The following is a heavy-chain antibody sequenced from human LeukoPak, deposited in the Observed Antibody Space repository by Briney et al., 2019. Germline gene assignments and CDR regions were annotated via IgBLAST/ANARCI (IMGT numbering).Heavy chain of an antibody. J-gene: IGHJ6*03. CDR1: GFTFSNYG. D-gene: IGHD6-13*01. CDR2: LWYDGSSE. Sequence: GGSLRLSCAASGFTFSNYGMHWVRQAPGKGLEWVAVLWYDGSSEYYADSVKGRFTISRDNSKNTLYLQMNSLRAEDTAVYYCAKEFGSSSSYYYYYMDVWGKGTTVTVSS. V-gene: IGHV3-30*02. CDR3: AKEFGSSSSYYYYYMDV.